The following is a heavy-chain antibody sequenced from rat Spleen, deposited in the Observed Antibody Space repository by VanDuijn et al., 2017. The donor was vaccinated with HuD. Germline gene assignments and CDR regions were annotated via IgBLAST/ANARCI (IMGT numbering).Heavy chain of an antibody. Sequence: QVQLKESGPGLVQPSQTLSLTCTVAGFSLTRYHVPWIRQPPGKGLEWMGVIWNIGGTRYNSALKSRLSISKDTSKSQVFLKMNSLQTEDTATYYCARDENGYVNHWFAYWGQGTLVTVSS. CDR2: IWNIGGT. CDR1: GFSLTRYH. D-gene: IGHD1-4*01. CDR3: ARDENGYVNHWFAY. J-gene: IGHJ3*01. V-gene: IGHV2-41*01.